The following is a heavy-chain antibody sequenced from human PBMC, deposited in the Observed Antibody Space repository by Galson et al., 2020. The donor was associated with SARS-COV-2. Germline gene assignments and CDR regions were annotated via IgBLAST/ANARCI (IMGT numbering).Heavy chain of an antibody. V-gene: IGHV4-38-2*02. CDR1: GYSISSGYY. J-gene: IGHJ6*02. Sequence: SETLSLTCTVSGYSISSGYYWGWIRQPPGKGLEWIGSIYHSGSTYYNPSLKSRVTISVDTSKNQFSLKLSSVTAADTAVYYCARVGTVTSVYYYGMDVWGQGTTVTVSS. CDR3: ARVGTVTSVYYYGMDV. CDR2: IYHSGST. D-gene: IGHD4-17*01.